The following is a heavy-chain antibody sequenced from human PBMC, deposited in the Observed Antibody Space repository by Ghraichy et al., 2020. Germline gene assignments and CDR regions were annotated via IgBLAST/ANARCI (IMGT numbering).Heavy chain of an antibody. CDR2: ISRSGTTI. D-gene: IGHD3-22*01. J-gene: IGHJ4*02. CDR1: GFTFSSYE. Sequence: GGSLRLSCAASGFTFSSYEMNWVRQAPGKGLEWVSYISRSGTTIYYADSVKGRFTISRDNTKNSLYLQMNSLRAEDTALYYCARERQYYDNSGYSHEIDYWGQGTLVTVSS. CDR3: ARERQYYDNSGYSHEIDY. V-gene: IGHV3-48*03.